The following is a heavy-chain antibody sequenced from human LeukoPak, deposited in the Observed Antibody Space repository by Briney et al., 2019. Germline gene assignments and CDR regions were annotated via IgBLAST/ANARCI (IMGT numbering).Heavy chain of an antibody. Sequence: PGGSLRLSCAASGFTFSSYAMHWVCQAPGKGLEWVTFIRYDGSNKYYADSVKGRFTISRDNSKNTLFLQMNSLRPEDTAVYYCAKGEYSSSSRSLDYWGQGTLVTVSS. CDR2: IRYDGSNK. CDR1: GFTFSSYA. J-gene: IGHJ4*02. CDR3: AKGEYSSSSRSLDY. V-gene: IGHV3-30*02. D-gene: IGHD6-6*01.